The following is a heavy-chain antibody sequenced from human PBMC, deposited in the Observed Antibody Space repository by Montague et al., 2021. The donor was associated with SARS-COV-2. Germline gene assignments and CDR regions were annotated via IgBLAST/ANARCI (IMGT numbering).Heavy chain of an antibody. J-gene: IGHJ6*02. Sequence: SLSLSFAASGLPFSTYWMTWFRQAPGKGLEWVANINQDGSGIHYVDSVRGRFTISRDNAKNSLYLQMNSLRVEDTALYYCGRDMDIWGPGTTATVSS. CDR1: GLPFSTYW. CDR3: GRDMDI. CDR2: INQDGSGI. V-gene: IGHV3-7*03.